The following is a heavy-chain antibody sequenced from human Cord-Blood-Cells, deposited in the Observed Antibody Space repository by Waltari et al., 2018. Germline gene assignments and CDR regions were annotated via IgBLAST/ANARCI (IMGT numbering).Heavy chain of an antibody. Sequence: QLQLQESGPGLVKPSETLSLTCTVSGGSISSSSYYWGWIRQPPGKGLEWIGSIHYSGSTYYNPSLKSRVTISVDTSKNQFSLKLSSVTAADTAVYYCARQGRRDAFDIWGQGTMVTVSS. CDR3: ARQGRRDAFDI. V-gene: IGHV4-39*01. CDR2: IHYSGST. J-gene: IGHJ3*02. CDR1: GGSISSSSYY.